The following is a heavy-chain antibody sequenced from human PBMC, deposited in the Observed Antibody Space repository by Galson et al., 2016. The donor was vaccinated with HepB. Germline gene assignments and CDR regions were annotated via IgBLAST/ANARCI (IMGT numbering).Heavy chain of an antibody. D-gene: IGHD3-16*01. CDR3: ARSFYFYDGPGAYTEYFHH. J-gene: IGHJ1*01. Sequence: SVKVSCKDSGGTFSSYPFTWVRQAPGQGPEWMGPIIPTFGTTIYAAKFQGRVTVTAVESTRTAYMELRGLRSEDTAIYYCARSFYFYDGPGAYTEYFHHWGPGTLVTVSS. CDR2: IIPTFGTT. CDR1: GGTFSSYP. V-gene: IGHV1-69*13.